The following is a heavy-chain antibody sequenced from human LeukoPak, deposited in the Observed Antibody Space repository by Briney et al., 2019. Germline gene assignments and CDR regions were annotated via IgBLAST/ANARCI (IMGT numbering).Heavy chain of an antibody. CDR1: GFTFDDYA. Sequence: GGSLRLSCAASGFTFDDYAMHWVRQAPGKGLEWGSGISWNSGSIGYADSVKGRFTISRDNAKNTLYLQMNSLRAEDTAVYYCARVSLDYYDSSGYYYLFDYWGQGTLVTVAS. D-gene: IGHD3-22*01. J-gene: IGHJ4*02. CDR3: ARVSLDYYDSSGYYYLFDY. CDR2: ISWNSGSI. V-gene: IGHV3-9*01.